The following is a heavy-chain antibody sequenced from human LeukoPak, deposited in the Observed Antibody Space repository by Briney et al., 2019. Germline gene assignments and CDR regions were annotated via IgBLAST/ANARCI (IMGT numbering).Heavy chain of an antibody. CDR2: IYYSGST. J-gene: IGHJ4*02. D-gene: IGHD3-22*01. CDR3: ARGIGETYYYDSSGNLFDY. CDR1: GGSISSGGYY. V-gene: IGHV4-31*03. Sequence: PSETLSLTCTVSGGSISSGGYYWSWIRQHPGRGLEWIGYIYYSGSTYYNPSLKSRVTISVDTSKNQFSLKLSSVTAADTAVYYCARGIGETYYYDSSGNLFDYWGQGTLVTVSS.